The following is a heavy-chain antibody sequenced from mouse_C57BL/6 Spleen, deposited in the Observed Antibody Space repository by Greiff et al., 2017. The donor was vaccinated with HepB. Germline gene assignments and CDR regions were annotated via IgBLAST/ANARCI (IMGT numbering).Heavy chain of an antibody. CDR3: ARSERLRRGAWFAY. CDR2: INPNNGGT. Sequence: VQLQQSGPELVKPGASVKIPCKASGYTFTDYNMDWVKQSHGKSLEWIGDINPNNGGTIYNQKFKGKATLTVDKSSSTAYMELRSLTSEDTAVYYCARSERLRRGAWFAYWGQGTLVIVSA. D-gene: IGHD2-4*01. CDR1: GYTFTDYN. J-gene: IGHJ3*01. V-gene: IGHV1-18*01.